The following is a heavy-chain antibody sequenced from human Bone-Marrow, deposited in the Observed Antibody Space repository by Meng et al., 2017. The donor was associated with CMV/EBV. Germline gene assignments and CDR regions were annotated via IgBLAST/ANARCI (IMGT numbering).Heavy chain of an antibody. CDR2: INHSGNT. J-gene: IGHJ5*02. CDR1: GGSLSGYY. CDR3: ATVGLGMNWFDH. V-gene: IGHV4-34*01. Sequence: QVQVLKWGAGLLQPSATLSLPCAVSGGSLSGYYWSWIRQPPGKGLEWIAEINHSGNTNYTPSLKSPVTISVDTSKNQFSLKLSSVTAADTAVYYCATVGLGMNWFDHWGQGTLVTVSS.